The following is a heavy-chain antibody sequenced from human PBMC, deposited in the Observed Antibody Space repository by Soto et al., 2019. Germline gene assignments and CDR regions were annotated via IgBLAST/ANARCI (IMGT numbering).Heavy chain of an antibody. Sequence: SETLSLTCAVSGYSISSGYYWGWIRQPPGKGLEWIGSIYHSGSTYYNPSLKSRVTISVDTSKDQFSLKLSSVTAADTAVYYCARDSGGSTKTSPGLDYWGQGTLVTVSS. D-gene: IGHD3-16*01. J-gene: IGHJ4*02. CDR3: ARDSGGSTKTSPGLDY. CDR2: IYHSGST. V-gene: IGHV4-38-2*02. CDR1: GYSISSGYY.